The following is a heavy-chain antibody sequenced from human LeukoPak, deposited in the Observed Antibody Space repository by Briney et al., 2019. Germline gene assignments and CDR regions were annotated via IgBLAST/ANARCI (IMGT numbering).Heavy chain of an antibody. J-gene: IGHJ4*02. CDR2: ISGSGGST. V-gene: IGHV3-23*01. CDR3: AKAIAVGGTGFDY. Sequence: GGSLRLSCAVSGFTFSSYAMSWVRQAPGKGLEWVSAISGSGGSTYYADSVKGRFTISRDNSKNTLYPQMNSLRAEDTAVYYCAKAIAVGGTGFDYWGQGTLVTVSS. CDR1: GFTFSSYA. D-gene: IGHD6-13*01.